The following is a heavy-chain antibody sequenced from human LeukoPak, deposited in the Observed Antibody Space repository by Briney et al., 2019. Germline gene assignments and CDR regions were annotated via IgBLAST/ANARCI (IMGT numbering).Heavy chain of an antibody. CDR1: GFTFDDYA. CDR3: AKGYNWNYEASYFDY. CDR2: ISWNSGSI. Sequence: PGRSLRLSCAASGFTFDDYAMHWVRQAPGKGLEWVSGISWNSGSIGYADSVKGRFTISRDNAKNSLYLQMNSLRAEDTALYYCAKGYNWNYEASYFDYWGQGTLVTVSS. D-gene: IGHD1-7*01. J-gene: IGHJ4*02. V-gene: IGHV3-9*01.